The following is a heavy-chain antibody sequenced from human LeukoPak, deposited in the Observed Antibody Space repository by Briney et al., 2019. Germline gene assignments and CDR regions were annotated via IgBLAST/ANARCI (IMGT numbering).Heavy chain of an antibody. D-gene: IGHD6-13*01. V-gene: IGHV3-21*01. CDR1: GFTFSSYA. CDR2: ISSSSSYI. Sequence: GGSLRLSCVASGFTFSSYAMHWVRQAPGKGLEWVSSISSSSSYIYYADSVKGRFTISRDNAKNSLYLQMNSLRAEDTAVYYCARGLAAAAFDYWGQGTLVTVSS. CDR3: ARGLAAAAFDY. J-gene: IGHJ4*02.